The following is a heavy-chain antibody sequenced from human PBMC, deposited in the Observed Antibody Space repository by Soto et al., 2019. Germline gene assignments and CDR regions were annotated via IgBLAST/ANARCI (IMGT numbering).Heavy chain of an antibody. CDR1: GFTFSSYS. J-gene: IGHJ6*02. D-gene: IGHD3-3*01. CDR2: ISISSGYI. CDR3: ARDGGGYYSSPPYYYYYGMDV. Sequence: EVQLVESGGGLVQPGGSLRLSCAASGFTFSSYSMNWVRQAPGKGLEWVSYISISSGYIYYADSVKGRFTISRDNAKNSLYLQMNLLSAEDTAVYYCARDGGGYYSSPPYYYYYGMDVWGQGTTVTVSS. V-gene: IGHV3-21*05.